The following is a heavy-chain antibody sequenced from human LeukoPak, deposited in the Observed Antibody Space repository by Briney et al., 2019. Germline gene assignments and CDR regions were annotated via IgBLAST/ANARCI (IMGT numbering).Heavy chain of an antibody. CDR2: IFYSGST. V-gene: IGHV4-31*03. CDR1: GGSISSGNYY. Sequence: SETLSLTCTVSGGSISSGNYYWTWIRQLPGKGLEWIGYIFYSGSTYYNPSLKSRVTISVDTSNNQFSLKLNSVTAADTAVYYCASRSPPGETGYFDYWGQGTLVTVSS. J-gene: IGHJ4*02. D-gene: IGHD2-21*01. CDR3: ASRSPPGETGYFDY.